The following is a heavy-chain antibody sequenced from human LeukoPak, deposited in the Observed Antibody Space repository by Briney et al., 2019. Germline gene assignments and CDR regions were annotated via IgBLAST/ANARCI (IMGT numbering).Heavy chain of an antibody. Sequence: SETLSLTCTVSGGSISSYYWSWIRQPPGKGLEWIGYIYYSGSTNYSPSLKSRVTISVDTFKNQFSLKLSSVTAADTAVYYCAREYSGYQTYFDYWGQGTLVTISS. CDR3: AREYSGYQTYFDY. J-gene: IGHJ4*02. D-gene: IGHD5-12*01. V-gene: IGHV4-59*01. CDR2: IYYSGST. CDR1: GGSISSYY.